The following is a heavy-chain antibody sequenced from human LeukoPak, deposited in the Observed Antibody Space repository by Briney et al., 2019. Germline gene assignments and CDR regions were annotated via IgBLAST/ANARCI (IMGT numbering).Heavy chain of an antibody. D-gene: IGHD1-26*01. V-gene: IGHV1-2*06. CDR3: ARESSSTGVDF. Sequence: ASVKVSCKASGYTFTDYYMDWVRQAPGQGLEWMGRINPNSGGTNYAQKFQGRVTMTRDTSISTAYMDLSRLRSDDTALYYCARESSSTGVDFWGQGTLVTVSS. CDR1: GYTFTDYY. J-gene: IGHJ4*02. CDR2: INPNSGGT.